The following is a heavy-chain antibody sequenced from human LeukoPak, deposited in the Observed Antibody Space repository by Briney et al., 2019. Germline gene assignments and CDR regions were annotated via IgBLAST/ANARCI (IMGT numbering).Heavy chain of an antibody. CDR1: GFTFSDNC. V-gene: IGHV3-30*02. D-gene: IGHD2-15*01. CDR3: ATEARTEVVGGMDV. J-gene: IGHJ6*02. Sequence: GGSLRLSCAASGFTFSDNCIHWVRQAPGKGLEWVAFIQSHGSPKSYADSVRGRFTISRDNAKKTWYLQMNSLRAEDTAVYYCATEARTEVVGGMDVRGQGTTVTVTS. CDR2: IQSHGSPK.